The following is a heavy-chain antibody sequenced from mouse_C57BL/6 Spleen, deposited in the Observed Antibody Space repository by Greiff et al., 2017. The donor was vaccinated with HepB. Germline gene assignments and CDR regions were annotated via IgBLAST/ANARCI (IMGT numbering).Heavy chain of an antibody. CDR2: ISSGGSYT. Sequence: DVMLVESGGDLVKPGGSLKLSCAASGFTFSSYGMSWVRQTPDKRLEWVATISSGGSYTYYPDSVKGRFTISRDNAKNTLYLQMSSLKSEDTAMYYCARHYYGSSYGYYAMDYWGQGTSVTVSS. D-gene: IGHD1-1*01. V-gene: IGHV5-6*02. CDR3: ARHYYGSSYGYYAMDY. J-gene: IGHJ4*01. CDR1: GFTFSSYG.